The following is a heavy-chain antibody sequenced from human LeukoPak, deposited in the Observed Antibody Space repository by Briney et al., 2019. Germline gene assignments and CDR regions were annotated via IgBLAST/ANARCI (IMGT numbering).Heavy chain of an antibody. CDR2: IIPILGIA. V-gene: IGHV1-69*04. Sequence: GASVKVSCKASGGTFSSYAISWVRQAPGQGLEWMGRIIPILGIANYAQKFQGRVTITADKPTSTAYMELSSLRSEDTAVYYCARGGDGYNPRWFDPWGQGTLVTVSS. CDR3: ARGGDGYNPRWFDP. CDR1: GGTFSSYA. J-gene: IGHJ5*02. D-gene: IGHD5-24*01.